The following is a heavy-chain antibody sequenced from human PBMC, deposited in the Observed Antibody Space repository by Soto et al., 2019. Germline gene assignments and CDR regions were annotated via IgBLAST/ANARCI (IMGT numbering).Heavy chain of an antibody. J-gene: IGHJ6*02. CDR1: GGTFSSYG. V-gene: IGHV1-69*06. CDR2: IIPILDTT. Sequence: VQLVQSGAEVKKPGSSVSVSCKTSGGTFSSYGMNWVRQAPGQGLEWMGGIIPILDTTNYAQKVQGRLTITADKSPSTAYMELSSLRSEDTAVYYCVRSRGYSYSYMGEGYYYAMDVWGQGTTVTVSS. D-gene: IGHD5-18*01. CDR3: VRSRGYSYSYMGEGYYYAMDV.